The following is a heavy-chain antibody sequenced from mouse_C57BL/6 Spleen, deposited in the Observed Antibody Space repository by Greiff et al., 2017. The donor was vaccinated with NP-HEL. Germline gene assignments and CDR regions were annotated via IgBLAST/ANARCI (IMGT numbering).Heavy chain of an antibody. V-gene: IGHV2-2*01. CDR3: ARKNYNYAMDY. CDR2: IWSGGST. D-gene: IGHD2-1*01. Sequence: VKLMESGPGLVQPSQSLSITCTVSGFSLTSYGVHWVRQSPGKGLEWLGVIWSGGSTDYNAAIISRMSISKDNSKSQVFFKMHSLQADDTAIYYCARKNYNYAMDYWGQGTSVTVSS. J-gene: IGHJ4*01. CDR1: GFSLTSYG.